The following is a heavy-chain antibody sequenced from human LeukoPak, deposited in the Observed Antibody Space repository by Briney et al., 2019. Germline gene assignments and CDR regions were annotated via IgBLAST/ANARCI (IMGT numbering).Heavy chain of an antibody. J-gene: IGHJ4*02. V-gene: IGHV6-1*01. CDR1: GDSVSSNSAA. Sequence: SQTLSLTCAISGDSVSSNSAAWNWIRQSPSRGLEWLGRTYYRSKWYNDYAVSVKSRITINPDTSKNQFSLHLNSVTPEDTAVYYCARANRYCSSTSCYARFDYWGQGTLVTVSS. CDR3: ARANRYCSSTSCYARFDY. CDR2: TYYRSKWYN. D-gene: IGHD2-2*01.